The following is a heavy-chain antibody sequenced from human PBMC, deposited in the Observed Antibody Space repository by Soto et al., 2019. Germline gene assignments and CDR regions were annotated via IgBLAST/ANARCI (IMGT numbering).Heavy chain of an antibody. CDR2: ISGSGGST. J-gene: IGHJ2*01. Sequence: EVQLLESGGGLVQPGGSLRLSCAASGFTFSNYAMSWVRQAPGKGLEWVSSISGSGGSTYYADSVKGRFTISRDNSKNTLYLQMNSRRADDPAVYYCAKPGGGRYDASDWYFDLWGRGTLVTVSS. V-gene: IGHV3-23*01. D-gene: IGHD3-16*01. CDR3: AKPGGGRYDASDWYFDL. CDR1: GFTFSNYA.